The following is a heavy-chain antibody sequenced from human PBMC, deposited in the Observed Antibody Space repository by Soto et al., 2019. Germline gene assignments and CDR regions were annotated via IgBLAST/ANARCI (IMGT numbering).Heavy chain of an antibody. CDR2: MNPNSGNT. CDR3: ARGLGPGGVTETKGEIRYYFDY. CDR1: GYTFTSYD. D-gene: IGHD4-4*01. Sequence: ASVKVSCKASGYTFTSYDINWVRQATGQGLEWMGWMNPNSGNTGYAQKFQGRVTMTRNTSISTAYMELSSLRSEDTAVYYCARGLGPGGVTETKGEIRYYFDYGAQGTLDPVPS. V-gene: IGHV1-8*01. J-gene: IGHJ4*02.